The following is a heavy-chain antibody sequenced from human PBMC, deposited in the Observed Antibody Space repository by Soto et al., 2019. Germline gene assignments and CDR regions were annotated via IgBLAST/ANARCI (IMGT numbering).Heavy chain of an antibody. V-gene: IGHV3-30*03. CDR2: ISFDGNKV. CDR3: GRDFEALANYKFYSGMSV. CDR1: GFTFSDYG. D-gene: IGHD3-3*01. J-gene: IGHJ6*04. Sequence: QVQVVESGGGEVQPGASLKLSCVTSGFTFSDYGFHWVRQAPGKGLDWVAMISFDGNKVNYAESVKGRFTISRDPSKNSLYLKRTGFTAEDAALYYGGRDFEALANYKFYSGMSVWGKGTTVPVSS.